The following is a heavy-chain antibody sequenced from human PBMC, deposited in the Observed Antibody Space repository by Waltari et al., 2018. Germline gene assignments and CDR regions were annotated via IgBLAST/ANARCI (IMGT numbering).Heavy chain of an antibody. V-gene: IGHV4-39*01. D-gene: IGHD3-10*01. J-gene: IGHJ4*02. CDR2: YYNSGKT. CDR1: GDSINNTPDY. Sequence: QLQLQESGPGLVKPSETLSLTCTVSGDSINNTPDYWGWIRQPPGKGLEWVGSYYNSGKTDYNPSLKSRLTISADTSNNQFSLQITSVTAADAAVYFCATDTPGNYYKQWVHWGRGILVTVSS. CDR3: ATDTPGNYYKQWVH.